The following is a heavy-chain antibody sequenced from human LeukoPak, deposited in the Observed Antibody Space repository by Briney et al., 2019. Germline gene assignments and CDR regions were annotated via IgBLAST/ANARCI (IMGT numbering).Heavy chain of an antibody. CDR1: GFTFSSYW. Sequence: GGSLRLSCAASGFTFSSYWMSWVRQAPGKGLEWVANIKQDGSEKYYVDSVKGRFTISRDNAKNSVYLGMNSLSAEDTAVYYCSRGGPFGGYWGQGTLVTVSS. D-gene: IGHD3-16*01. J-gene: IGHJ4*02. CDR3: SRGGPFGGY. V-gene: IGHV3-7*03. CDR2: IKQDGSEK.